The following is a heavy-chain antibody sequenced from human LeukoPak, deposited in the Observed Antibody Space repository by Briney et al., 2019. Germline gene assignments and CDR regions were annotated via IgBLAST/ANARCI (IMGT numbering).Heavy chain of an antibody. CDR2: ISYDGSNK. D-gene: IGHD6-19*01. Sequence: PGGSLRLSCAASGFTFSSYAMHWVRQAPGRGLEWVAVISYDGSNKYYADSVKGRFTISRDNSKNTLYLQMNSLRAEDTAVYYCARDYVAGTFTYYYYGMDVWGQGTTVTVSS. CDR1: GFTFSSYA. V-gene: IGHV3-30-3*01. CDR3: ARDYVAGTFTYYYYGMDV. J-gene: IGHJ6*02.